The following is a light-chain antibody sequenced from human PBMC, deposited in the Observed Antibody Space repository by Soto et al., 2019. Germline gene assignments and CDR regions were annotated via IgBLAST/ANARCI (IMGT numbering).Light chain of an antibody. J-gene: IGKJ2*01. Sequence: EIVMTQSPATLSVSPGDRATLSCTASQSVNSDLAWYQQKPGQSPRLLIYGASTRATGVPARFSGSGSGTEFTRTITSLLSEDVAHCYCQQYNNWYPYTVGQGTKLEIK. CDR1: QSVNSD. CDR2: GAS. V-gene: IGKV3-15*01. CDR3: QQYNNWYPYT.